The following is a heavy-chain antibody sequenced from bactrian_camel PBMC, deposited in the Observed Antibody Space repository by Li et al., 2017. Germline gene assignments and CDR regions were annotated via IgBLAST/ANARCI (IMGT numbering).Heavy chain of an antibody. Sequence: HVQLVESGGGSVQAGGSLRLSCAASGFLFSSYYMNWVRQAPGKELEWVSGITKDSSTKSYADFVKGRFTISQDDAKDTLYLQMNSLKPEDTAMYYCAACDSRRLYNYWGQETQVTVS. J-gene: IGHJ4*01. CDR3: AACDSRRLYNY. CDR2: ITKDSSTK. CDR1: GFLFSSYY. V-gene: IGHV3S6*01.